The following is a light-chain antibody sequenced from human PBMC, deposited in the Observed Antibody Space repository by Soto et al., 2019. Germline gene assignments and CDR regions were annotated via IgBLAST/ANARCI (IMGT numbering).Light chain of an antibody. Sequence: DIQMTQSPSSVSASVGDRVTITCRASQGISDRLAWYQQKPGKAPKLLIYSASTLYSGVPSGFSGSGSGTDFTLTISRLQPDDFATYDCQQYNSYWTFGQGTRVEIK. CDR2: SAS. CDR3: QQYNSYWT. J-gene: IGKJ1*01. CDR1: QGISDR. V-gene: IGKV1D-16*01.